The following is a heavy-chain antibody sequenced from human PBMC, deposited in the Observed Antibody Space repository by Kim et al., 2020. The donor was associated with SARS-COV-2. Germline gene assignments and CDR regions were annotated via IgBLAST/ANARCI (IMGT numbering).Heavy chain of an antibody. J-gene: IGHJ3*02. CDR3: ARVDSSSWYGGGNDAFDI. CDR1: GFTFSSYS. CDR2: ISSSSSYI. Sequence: GGSLRLSCAASGFTFSSYSMNWVRQAPGKGLEWVSSISSSSSYIYYADSVKGRFTISRDNAKNSLYLQMNSLRAEDTAVYYCARVDSSSWYGGGNDAFDIWGQGTMVTVSS. D-gene: IGHD6-13*01. V-gene: IGHV3-21*01.